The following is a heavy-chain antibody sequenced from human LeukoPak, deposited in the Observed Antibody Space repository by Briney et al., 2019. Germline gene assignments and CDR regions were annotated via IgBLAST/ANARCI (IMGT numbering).Heavy chain of an antibody. Sequence: GGSLRLSCAASGFTFSSYWMSWVRQAPGKGLERVDNIKQEGSEKYYVDSVKGRFTISRDNPNTSLYLQMNSLRAEDTAVYYCARDLSGIAGYTYGRGIDYWGQGTLVTVSS. CDR3: ARDLSGIAGYTYGRGIDY. J-gene: IGHJ4*02. CDR1: GFTFSSYW. V-gene: IGHV3-7*01. CDR2: IKQEGSEK. D-gene: IGHD5-18*01.